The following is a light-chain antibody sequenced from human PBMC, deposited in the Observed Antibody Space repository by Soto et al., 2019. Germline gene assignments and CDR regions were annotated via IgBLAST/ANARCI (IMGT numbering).Light chain of an antibody. V-gene: IGLV7-46*01. CDR1: TGAVTSDHY. J-gene: IGLJ2*01. Sequence: QSVVTQEPSLTVSPGETVTLTCGSSTGAVTSDHYPYWFQQKPGQAPRALIFDATNKHSWTPARFSGSLLGGKAALTLSGAQPEDEADYYCLLFCGPRVFGGGTKLTVL. CDR2: DAT. CDR3: LLFCGPRV.